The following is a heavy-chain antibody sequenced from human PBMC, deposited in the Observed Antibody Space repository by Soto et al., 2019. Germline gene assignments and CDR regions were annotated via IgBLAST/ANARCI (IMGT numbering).Heavy chain of an antibody. J-gene: IGHJ6*02. CDR2: TYYRSRWYN. CDR1: GGSVSSDTAA. V-gene: IGHV6-1*01. CDR3: ARARYNWNRSYYYAMDV. Sequence: RSRTPSLTCVISGGSVSSDTAAWNWIRQSPSRGLEWLGRTYYRSRWYNDYVVSLKSRININPDTSKHQVSLQLNSVTPEDTAVYYCARARYNWNRSYYYAMDVWGQGTTVTVSS. D-gene: IGHD1-20*01.